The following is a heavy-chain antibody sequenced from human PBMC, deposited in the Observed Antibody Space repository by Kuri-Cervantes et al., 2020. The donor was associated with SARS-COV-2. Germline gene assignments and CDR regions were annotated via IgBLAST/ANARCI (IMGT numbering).Heavy chain of an antibody. CDR3: ARGGLGEMATIYR. J-gene: IGHJ4*02. CDR2: ISYDGSNK. V-gene: IGHV3-30*03. D-gene: IGHD5-24*01. CDR1: GFTFSSYG. Sequence: GESLKISCAASGFTFSSYGMHWFRQAPGKGLEWVAVISYDGSNKYYADSVKGRFTISRDNSKNTLYLQMNSLRAEDTAVYYCARGGLGEMATIYRWGQGTLVTVSS.